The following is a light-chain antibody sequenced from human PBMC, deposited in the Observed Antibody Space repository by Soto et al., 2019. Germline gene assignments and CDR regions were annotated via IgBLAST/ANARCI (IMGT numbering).Light chain of an antibody. CDR1: QYISNY. J-gene: IGKJ4*01. CDR3: QQYDNLPT. CDR2: DAS. Sequence: DIQMTQSPSSLSGSVGDRVTITCQASQYISNYLNWYQQKPGKAPKLLIYDASNLETGVPSRFSGSGSGTDFTFTISSLQPEDIATYYCQQYDNLPTFGGGTKVDIK. V-gene: IGKV1-33*01.